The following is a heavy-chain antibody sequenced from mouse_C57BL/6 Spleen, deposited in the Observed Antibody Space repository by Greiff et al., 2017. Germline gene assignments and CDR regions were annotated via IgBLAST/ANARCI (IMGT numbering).Heavy chain of an antibody. J-gene: IGHJ3*01. CDR3: TRELRHGGFAY. V-gene: IGHV5-9-1*02. CDR1: GFTFSSYA. CDR2: ISSGGDYI. Sequence: EVQGVESGEGLVKPGGSLKLSCAASGFTFSSYAMSWVRQTPEKRLEWVAYISSGGDYIYYADTVKGRFTISRDNARNTLYLQMSSLKSEDTAMYYCTRELRHGGFAYWGQGTLVTVSA. D-gene: IGHD1-1*01.